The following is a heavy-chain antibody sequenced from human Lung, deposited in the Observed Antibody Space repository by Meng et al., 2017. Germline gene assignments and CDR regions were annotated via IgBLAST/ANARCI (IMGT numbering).Heavy chain of an antibody. V-gene: IGHV4-34*01. CDR1: GVSFSDYY. Sequence: QVQLQQGGAGMMKPSESVSLPCVVFGVSFSDYYWSWIRQPPGKGLEWIGEINHSGSTNYNPSLESRATISVDTSQNNLSLKLSSVTAADSAVYYCARGPTTMAHDFDYWGQGTLVTVSS. D-gene: IGHD4-11*01. CDR3: ARGPTTMAHDFDY. J-gene: IGHJ4*02. CDR2: INHSGST.